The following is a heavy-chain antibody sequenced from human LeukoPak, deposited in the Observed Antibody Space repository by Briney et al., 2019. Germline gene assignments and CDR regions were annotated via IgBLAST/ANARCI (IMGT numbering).Heavy chain of an antibody. D-gene: IGHD3-3*01. CDR1: RYSFTSYW. V-gene: IGHV5-51*01. CDR2: IYPGDSDT. CDR3: ARRITIFGVDHAFDI. Sequence: GESLKISCKGSRYSFTSYWIGWVRQMPGKGLEWMGIIYPGDSDTRYSPSFQGQVTISADKSISTAYLQWSSLKASDTAMYYSARRITIFGVDHAFDIWGQGTMVTVSS. J-gene: IGHJ3*02.